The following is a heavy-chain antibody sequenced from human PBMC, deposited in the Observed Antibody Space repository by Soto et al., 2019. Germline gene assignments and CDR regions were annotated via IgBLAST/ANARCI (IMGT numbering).Heavy chain of an antibody. CDR3: ARRTLGHQLYSDYGMDV. CDR1: GFSFTSYW. D-gene: IGHD6-13*01. Sequence: EAQLVQSGAEVTKPGETLRISCKGSGFSFTSYWIGWVRQRPGKGLEWMGRIAPTDSYADYSPSFQGHVTFSADRSISTAYLQWNSLNASDTAVYYCARRTLGHQLYSDYGMDVWGQGTAVTVSS. J-gene: IGHJ6*02. CDR2: IAPTDSYA. V-gene: IGHV5-10-1*03.